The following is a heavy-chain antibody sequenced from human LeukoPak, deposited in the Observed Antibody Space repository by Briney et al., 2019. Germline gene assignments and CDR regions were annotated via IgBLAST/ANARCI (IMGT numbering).Heavy chain of an antibody. Sequence: ASVKVSCKASGYTFTTYAMHWVRQAPGQRLEWMGWINADNDNTKYSQKFQGRVTITRDTSASTVYMELGSLRSEDTAVYYCARDYGLQRVFDYWGQGTLVTVSS. D-gene: IGHD1-1*01. CDR3: ARDYGLQRVFDY. V-gene: IGHV1-3*01. CDR2: INADNDNT. J-gene: IGHJ4*02. CDR1: GYTFTTYA.